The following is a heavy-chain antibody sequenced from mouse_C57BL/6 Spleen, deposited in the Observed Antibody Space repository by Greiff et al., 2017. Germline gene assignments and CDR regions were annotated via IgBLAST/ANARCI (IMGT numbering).Heavy chain of an antibody. CDR2: IRSKSNNYAT. V-gene: IGHV10-1*01. CDR1: GFSFNTYA. D-gene: IGHD1-1*01. J-gene: IGHJ4*01. CDR3: VSDYYGSNYAMDY. Sequence: EVKLMESGGGLVQPKGSLKLSCAASGFSFNTYAMNWVRQAPGKGLEWVARIRSKSNNYATYYADSVKDRFTISRDDSESMLYLQMNNLKTEDTAMYYCVSDYYGSNYAMDYWGQGTSVTVSS.